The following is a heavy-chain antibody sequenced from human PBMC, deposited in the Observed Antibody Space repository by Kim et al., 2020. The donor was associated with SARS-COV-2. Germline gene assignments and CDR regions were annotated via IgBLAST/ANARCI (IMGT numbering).Heavy chain of an antibody. CDR2: IKQDGSEK. V-gene: IGHV3-7*01. D-gene: IGHD4-17*01. CDR1: GFTFSSYW. Sequence: GGSLRLSCAASGFTFSSYWMSWVRQAPGKGLEWVANIKQDGSEKYYVDSVKGRFTISRDNAKNSLYLQMNSLRAEDTAVYYCAREDDYGDYWLDYWGQGTLVTVSS. CDR3: AREDDYGDYWLDY. J-gene: IGHJ4*02.